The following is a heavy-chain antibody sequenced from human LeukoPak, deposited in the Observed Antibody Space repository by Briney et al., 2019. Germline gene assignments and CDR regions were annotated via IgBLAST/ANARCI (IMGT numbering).Heavy chain of an antibody. V-gene: IGHV1-3*01. Sequence: GASVKVSCKASGYSFTNYVVHWVRQAPGQRPEWMGWIKAGNGDTKYSPNFQDRVTITRDISANTVYVELSSLTSGDTALYYCVRDDCGGTCYPGGYWGQGTLVTVSS. J-gene: IGHJ4*02. CDR3: VRDDCGGTCYPGGY. CDR1: GYSFTNYV. CDR2: IKAGNGDT. D-gene: IGHD2-21*02.